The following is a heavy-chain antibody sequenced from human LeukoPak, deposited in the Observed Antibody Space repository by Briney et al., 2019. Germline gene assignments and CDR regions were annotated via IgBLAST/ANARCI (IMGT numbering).Heavy chain of an antibody. D-gene: IGHD3-10*01. J-gene: IGHJ4*02. Sequence: GSLRLSCAASGFTFNTYTMNWVRQAPGKGLEWIGEINHSGSTNYNPSLKSRVTISVDTSKNQFSLKLSSVTAADTAVYYCARGRRITMVRGDFDYWGQGTLVTVSS. V-gene: IGHV4-34*01. CDR2: INHSGST. CDR1: GFTFNTYT. CDR3: ARGRRITMVRGDFDY.